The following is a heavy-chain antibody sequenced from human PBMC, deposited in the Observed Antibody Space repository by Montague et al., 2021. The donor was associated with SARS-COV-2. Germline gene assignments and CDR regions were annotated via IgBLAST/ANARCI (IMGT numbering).Heavy chain of an antibody. CDR2: IYYSGST. D-gene: IGHD3/OR15-3a*01. CDR3: ARGLVGWFDP. J-gene: IGHJ5*02. Sequence: SETLSLTCTVSGGSISSSSHYWGWIRQPPGKGLEWIGSIYYSGSTYYNPSLKSRVTISVDTSKNQFSLKLSSVTAADTAVYYCARGLVGWFDPWGQGTLVTVSS. CDR1: GGSISSSSHY. V-gene: IGHV4-39*01.